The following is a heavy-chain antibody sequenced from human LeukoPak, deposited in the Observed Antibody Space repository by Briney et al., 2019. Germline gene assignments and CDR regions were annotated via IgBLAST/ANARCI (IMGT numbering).Heavy chain of an antibody. CDR3: ARGPTISETGYFDF. D-gene: IGHD1-1*01. V-gene: IGHV4-34*01. J-gene: IGHJ4*03. Sequence: SETLSLTCAVYGGSFSTYYWSWIRQSPGKGLEWIAEINHRGDTNYNPSVKSRVTISVDTSKNQFSLKVRSLTAADTAVYYCARGPTISETGYFDFWGQGTLVTISS. CDR1: GGSFSTYY. CDR2: INHRGDT.